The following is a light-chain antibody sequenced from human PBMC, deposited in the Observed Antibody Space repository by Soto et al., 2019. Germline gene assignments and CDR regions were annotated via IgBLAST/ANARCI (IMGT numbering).Light chain of an antibody. V-gene: IGKV3-20*01. CDR3: QQYGSSPRT. J-gene: IGKJ1*01. CDR1: QSVSSSY. Sequence: EILLTQSPGTLSLSPGERATLSCRASQSVSSSYLAWYQQKPGQAPRLLIYGASSRATGIPDRFSGSGSGTDFPLTISTLEPEDFAVYSCQQYGSSPRTFGQGTRWIS. CDR2: GAS.